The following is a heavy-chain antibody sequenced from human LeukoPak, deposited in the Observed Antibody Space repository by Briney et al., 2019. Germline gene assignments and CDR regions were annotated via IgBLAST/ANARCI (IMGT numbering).Heavy chain of an antibody. D-gene: IGHD3-16*02. CDR1: GGSISSYY. Sequence: SETLSLTCTVSGGSISSYYRSWIRQPPGKGLEWIGYIYYSGSTNYNPSLKSRVTISVDTSKNQFSLNLSSVTAADTAVYYCARLLYLSPDYWGQGTLVTVSS. V-gene: IGHV4-59*08. J-gene: IGHJ4*02. CDR2: IYYSGST. CDR3: ARLLYLSPDY.